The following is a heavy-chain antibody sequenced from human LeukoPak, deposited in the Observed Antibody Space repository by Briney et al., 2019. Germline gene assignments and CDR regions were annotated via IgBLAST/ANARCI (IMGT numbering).Heavy chain of an antibody. CDR1: GDSVSSNSAS. Sequence: SQTLSLTCPLSGDSVSSNSASWHWLRQSPSRGLEWLGRTYYRSKWYYDYTLSVKSRIIINPDTSENQFSLHLNSVTPEDTAVYYCARESDRIGFDFDYWGQGTLVTVSS. CDR3: ARESDRIGFDFDY. J-gene: IGHJ4*02. V-gene: IGHV6-1*01. D-gene: IGHD6-19*01. CDR2: TYYRSKWYY.